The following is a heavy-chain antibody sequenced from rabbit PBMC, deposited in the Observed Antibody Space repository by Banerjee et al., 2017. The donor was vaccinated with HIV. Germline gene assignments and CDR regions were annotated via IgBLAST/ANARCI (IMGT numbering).Heavy chain of an antibody. J-gene: IGHJ4*01. D-gene: IGHD6-1*01. CDR3: ARGDDGDPSDGYALSL. CDR1: GFSFSSSYY. Sequence: QEQLEESGGDLVKPEGSLTITCTASGFSFSSSYYMCWVRQAPGKGLEWIGCIYAGSSGSAYYASWVKSRFTISKPSSTTVTLQLTSLTAADTATYFCARGDDGDPSDGYALSLWGPGTLVTVS. V-gene: IGHV1S45*01. CDR2: IYAGSSGSA.